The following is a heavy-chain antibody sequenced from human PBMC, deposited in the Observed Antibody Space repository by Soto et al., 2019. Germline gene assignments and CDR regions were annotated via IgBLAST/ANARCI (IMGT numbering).Heavy chain of an antibody. D-gene: IGHD3-22*01. V-gene: IGHV3-23*01. CDR1: GFTFSSYA. CDR2: ISGSGGST. Sequence: GGSLRLSCAASGFTFSSYARSWVRQAPGKGLEWVSAISGSGGSTYYADSVKGRFTISRDNSKNTLYLQMNSLRAEDTAVYYCAKAPNYDSSGYYLYFDYWGQGTLVTVSS. CDR3: AKAPNYDSSGYYLYFDY. J-gene: IGHJ4*02.